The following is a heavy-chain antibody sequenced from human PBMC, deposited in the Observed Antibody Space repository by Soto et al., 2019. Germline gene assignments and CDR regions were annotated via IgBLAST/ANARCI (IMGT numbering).Heavy chain of an antibody. CDR2: ISGSGGRT. J-gene: IGHJ4*02. D-gene: IGHD2-21*01. CDR3: AKEMIASTLADFFDY. V-gene: IGHV3-23*01. CDR1: GVTFSNYG. Sequence: EVQLFESGGGLIQPGGSLRLACEASGVTFSNYGMTWVRLAPGKGLEWVSTISGSGGRTFYADPVKGRFTISRDNSKNTLYLQMNSLRAEDTAVYYCAKEMIASTLADFFDYGGQGTLVTVSS.